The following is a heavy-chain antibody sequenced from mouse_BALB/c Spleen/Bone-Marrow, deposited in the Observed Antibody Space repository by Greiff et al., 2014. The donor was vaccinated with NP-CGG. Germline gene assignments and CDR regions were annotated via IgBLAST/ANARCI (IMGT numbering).Heavy chain of an antibody. V-gene: IGHV1-14*01. CDR3: ARSLYGYDWYFDV. J-gene: IGHJ1*01. CDR2: INPYNDGT. Sequence: VQLKQSGPELVKPGASVKMSCKASGYTFTSYVMHWVKQKPGQGLEWIGNINPYNDGTKYNEKFKGKATLTSDKSSSTAFMELSGLTSEDSAVYYCARSLYGYDWYFDVWGAGTTVTVSS. CDR1: GYTFTSYV. D-gene: IGHD2-2*01.